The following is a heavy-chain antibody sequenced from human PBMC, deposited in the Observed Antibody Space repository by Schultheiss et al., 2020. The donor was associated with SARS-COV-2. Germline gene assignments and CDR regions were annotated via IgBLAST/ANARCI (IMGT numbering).Heavy chain of an antibody. CDR1: GFTFSSYG. J-gene: IGHJ6*02. Sequence: GESLKISCAASGFTFSSYGMHWVRQAPGKGLEWVSVIYSCGSTYYADSVKGRFTISRDNSKNTLYLQMNSLRAEDTAVYYCAKVFYYYYGMDVWGQGTTVTVSS. CDR3: AKVFYYYYGMDV. CDR2: IYSCGST. V-gene: IGHV3-NL1*01. D-gene: IGHD3-3*01.